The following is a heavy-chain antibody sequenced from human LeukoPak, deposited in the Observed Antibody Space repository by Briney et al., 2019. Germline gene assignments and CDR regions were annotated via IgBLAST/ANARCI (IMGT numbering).Heavy chain of an antibody. J-gene: IGHJ4*02. D-gene: IGHD3-22*01. V-gene: IGHV3-53*01. CDR3: ARDASSGNDFDY. CDR2: IYGGTGT. CDR1: GFTFSSYA. Sequence: GGSLRLSCAASGFTFSSYAMSWLRQAPGKGLEWVSVIYGGTGTYYADSVKGRFTISRDNSKNTVYLQLNSLRVEDTALYYCARDASSGNDFDYWGQGTLVTVSS.